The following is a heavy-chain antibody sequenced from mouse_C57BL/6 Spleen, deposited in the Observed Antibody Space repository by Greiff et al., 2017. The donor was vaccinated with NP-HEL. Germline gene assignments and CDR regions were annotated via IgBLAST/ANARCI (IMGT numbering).Heavy chain of an antibody. CDR2: IYPGSGNT. V-gene: IGHV1-76*01. CDR3: ARSDRRGMDY. Sequence: VQLQQSGAELVRPGASVKLSCKASGYTFTDYYINWVKQRPGQGLEWIARIYPGSGNTYYNEKFKGKATLTAEKSSSTAYMQLSSLTSEDSAVYFCARSDRRGMDYWGQGTSVTVSS. CDR1: GYTFTDYY. J-gene: IGHJ4*01.